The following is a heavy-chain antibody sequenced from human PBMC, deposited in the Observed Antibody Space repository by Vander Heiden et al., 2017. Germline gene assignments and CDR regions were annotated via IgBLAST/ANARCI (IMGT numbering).Heavy chain of an antibody. CDR3: AKVGKFDWLLWRDDY. J-gene: IGHJ4*02. D-gene: IGHD3-9*01. CDR1: GFTFSGDA. Sequence: EVQLLESGGGLVQPGGSLRLPCAASGFTFSGDAMSWVRQAPGKGLEWVSAISGSGGSTYYADSVKGRFTISRDNSKNTLYLQMNSLRAEDTAVYYCAKVGKFDWLLWRDDYWGQGTLVTVSS. V-gene: IGHV3-23*01. CDR2: ISGSGGST.